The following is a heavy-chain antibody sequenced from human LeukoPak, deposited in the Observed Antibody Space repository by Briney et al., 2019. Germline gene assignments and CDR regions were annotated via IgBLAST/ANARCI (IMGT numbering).Heavy chain of an antibody. CDR2: IYYSGST. D-gene: IGHD1-26*01. J-gene: IGHJ4*02. Sequence: ETLSLTCTVSGGSISSYYWSWIRQPPGKGLEWIGYIYYSGSTNYNPSLKSRVTISVDTSKNQFSLKLSSVTAADTAVYYCARDPIVGAIPFDYWGQGTLVTVSS. V-gene: IGHV4-59*12. CDR1: GGSISSYY. CDR3: ARDPIVGAIPFDY.